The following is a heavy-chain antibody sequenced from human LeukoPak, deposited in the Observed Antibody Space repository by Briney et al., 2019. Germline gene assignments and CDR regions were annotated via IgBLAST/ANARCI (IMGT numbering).Heavy chain of an antibody. CDR1: GFTFSSYS. CDR3: ARDIRGYSYVFVRVFDY. Sequence: GGSLRLSCAASGFTFSSYSMNWVRQAPGKGLEWVSSISSSSSYIYYADSVKGRFTISRDNAKNSLYLQMNSLRAEDTAVYYCARDIRGYSYVFVRVFDYWGQGTLVTVSS. V-gene: IGHV3-21*01. J-gene: IGHJ4*02. D-gene: IGHD5-18*01. CDR2: ISSSSSYI.